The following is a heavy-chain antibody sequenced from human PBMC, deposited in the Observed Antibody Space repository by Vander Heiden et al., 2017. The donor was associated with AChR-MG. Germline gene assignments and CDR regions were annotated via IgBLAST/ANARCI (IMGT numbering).Heavy chain of an antibody. V-gene: IGHV4-4*02. J-gene: IGHJ6*02. CDR1: DGSISSSNW. Sequence: QVQLQESGPGLVKPSGTLSLTCAVADGSISSSNWWSWVRQPPGKGLEWIREIYHSGSTNYNPSLKSRVTISVDKSKNQFSLKLSSVTAADTAVYYCARDWRRYCTNGVCYRPYYYYGMDVWGQGTTVTVSS. CDR3: ARDWRRYCTNGVCYRPYYYYGMDV. CDR2: IYHSGST. D-gene: IGHD2-8*01.